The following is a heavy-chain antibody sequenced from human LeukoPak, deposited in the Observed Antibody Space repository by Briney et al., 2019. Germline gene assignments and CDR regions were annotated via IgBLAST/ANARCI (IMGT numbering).Heavy chain of an antibody. V-gene: IGHV4-59*12. CDR1: GDSIRRSSY. CDR2: IHHSGST. J-gene: IGHJ2*01. D-gene: IGHD4-17*01. CDR3: ARENYGAGRRYFDL. Sequence: SETLSLTCTVSGDSIRRSSYWNWIRQPPGKRLEWLGSIHHSGSTNVNPSLESRVSISVDTSKNQFSLRLRSVTAADTAVYYCARENYGAGRRYFDLWGRGTLVTVSS.